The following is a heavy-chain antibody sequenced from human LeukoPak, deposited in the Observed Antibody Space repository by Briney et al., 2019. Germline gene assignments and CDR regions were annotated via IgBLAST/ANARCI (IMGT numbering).Heavy chain of an antibody. CDR1: GFTFSSYW. J-gene: IGHJ4*02. CDR2: INSDGSST. D-gene: IGHD5-18*01. V-gene: IGHV3-74*01. Sequence: GGSLRLSCAASGFTFSSYWRHWVRQAPGKGLVWISRINSDGSSTSYADSVKGRFTISRDNAKNSLYLQMNSLRAEDMALYYCAKGRYSYGYEGIDYWGQGTLVTVSS. CDR3: AKGRYSYGYEGIDY.